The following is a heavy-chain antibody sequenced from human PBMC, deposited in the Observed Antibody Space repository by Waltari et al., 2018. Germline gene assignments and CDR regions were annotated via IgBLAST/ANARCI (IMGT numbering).Heavy chain of an antibody. CDR3: AGLIAVAGTSNYYYYGMDV. J-gene: IGHJ6*02. D-gene: IGHD6-19*01. V-gene: IGHV4-34*01. Sequence: QVQLQQWGAGLLKPSETLSLTCAVYGGSFSGYYWSWIRQPPGKGLEWIGEINHSGSTNYHPALKMRVTISVDTSKNQFSLKLSSVTAADTAVYYCAGLIAVAGTSNYYYYGMDVWGQGTTVTVSS. CDR2: INHSGST. CDR1: GGSFSGYY.